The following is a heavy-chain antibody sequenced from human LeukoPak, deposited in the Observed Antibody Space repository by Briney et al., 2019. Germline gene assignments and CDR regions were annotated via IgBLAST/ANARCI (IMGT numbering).Heavy chain of an antibody. CDR1: GFTFDDYG. Sequence: PGGSLRLSCAASGFTFDDYGMSWVRQAPGKGLEWVSGINWNGGSTGYADSVKGRFTISRDNAKNSLYLQMNILRAEDTALYYCARDLVPEYYDFWSGYSVDAFDIWGQGTMVTVPS. V-gene: IGHV3-20*04. CDR3: ARDLVPEYYDFWSGYSVDAFDI. CDR2: INWNGGST. J-gene: IGHJ3*02. D-gene: IGHD3-3*01.